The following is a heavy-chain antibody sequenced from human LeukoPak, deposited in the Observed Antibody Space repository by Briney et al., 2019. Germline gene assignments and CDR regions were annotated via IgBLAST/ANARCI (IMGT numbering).Heavy chain of an antibody. Sequence: SETLSLTCAVSGYSISSGYYWGWIRQPPGKGLEWIGSIYHSGSTYYNPSLKSRVTISVDTSKNQFSLKLSSVTAADTAAYYCARVRYCSGGSCRELFDYWGQGTLVTVSS. CDR3: ARVRYCSGGSCRELFDY. D-gene: IGHD2-15*01. J-gene: IGHJ4*02. V-gene: IGHV4-38-2*01. CDR1: GYSISSGYY. CDR2: IYHSGST.